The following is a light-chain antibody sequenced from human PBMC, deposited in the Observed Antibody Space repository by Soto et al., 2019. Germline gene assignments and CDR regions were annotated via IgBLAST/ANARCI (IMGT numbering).Light chain of an antibody. CDR1: QSVLFSSNNKNY. J-gene: IGKJ4*01. Sequence: DIVMTQSPDSLAVSLGERATINCKSSQSVLFSSNNKNYLAWYQQKPGQPPKLLIYWASTRESGVPDRFSGRGSGTDFSRTISRLQAEDVAVYYCQQYYTTPLTFGGGNKVEIK. CDR2: WAS. V-gene: IGKV4-1*01. CDR3: QQYYTTPLT.